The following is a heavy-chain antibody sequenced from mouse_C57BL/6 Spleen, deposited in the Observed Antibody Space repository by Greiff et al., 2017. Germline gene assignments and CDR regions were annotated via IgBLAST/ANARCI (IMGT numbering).Heavy chain of an antibody. J-gene: IGHJ4*01. Sequence: QVQLLQSGAELMKPGASVKLSCTATGYTFTGYWIAWVRQRPGHGLEWIGAILPGSGSTNYHEKLKGKATFTADTSSNTAYMQLSSLTTEDSAIYYCARGGIYYAMDYWGQGTSVTVAS. V-gene: IGHV1-9*01. CDR2: ILPGSGST. CDR3: ARGGIYYAMDY. CDR1: GYTFTGYW.